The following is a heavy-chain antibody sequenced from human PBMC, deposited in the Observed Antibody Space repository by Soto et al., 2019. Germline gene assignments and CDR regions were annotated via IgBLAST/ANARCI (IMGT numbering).Heavy chain of an antibody. CDR2: INPNSGDT. V-gene: IGHV1-2*04. D-gene: IGHD2-2*01. CDR1: GYTFTGYY. Sequence: ASVKVSCKASGYTFTGYYMHWVRQAPGQGLEWMGWINPNSGDTNYAQKFQGWVTMTRDTSISTAYMELSRLRSDDTAVYYCARTHCSSISCYVGSWDYWGQGTLVTVSS. CDR3: ARTHCSSISCYVGSWDY. J-gene: IGHJ4*02.